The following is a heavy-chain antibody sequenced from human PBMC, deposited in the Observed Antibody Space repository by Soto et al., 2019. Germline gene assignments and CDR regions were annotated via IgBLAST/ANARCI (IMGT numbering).Heavy chain of an antibody. D-gene: IGHD2-8*02. CDR2: IYYSGAT. CDR1: GGSISTFGYY. CDR3: ARRGVRGVGYYFDS. Sequence: PSESLSLTCTVSGGSISTFGYYWGWIRQSPGKGLEWIGSIYYSGATYYNPSLKSRITISQDTSKNQFSLNLTSVTAADTATYYCARRGVRGVGYYFDSWGQGTLVTVSS. V-gene: IGHV4-39*01. J-gene: IGHJ4*02.